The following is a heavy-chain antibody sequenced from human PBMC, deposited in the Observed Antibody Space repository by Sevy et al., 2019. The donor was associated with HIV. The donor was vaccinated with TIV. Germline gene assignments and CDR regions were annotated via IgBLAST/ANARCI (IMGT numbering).Heavy chain of an antibody. Sequence: GGSLRLSCAASEFTVSSNYMSWVRQAPGKGLEWVSVTYSGGSTYYADSVKGRFTISRDNSQNTVYLQMNSLRAEDTAVYYCAREDIVLGEGNYYGMDVWGQGTTVTVSS. CDR2: TYSGGST. V-gene: IGHV3-53*01. CDR3: AREDIVLGEGNYYGMDV. D-gene: IGHD2-15*01. J-gene: IGHJ6*02. CDR1: EFTVSSNY.